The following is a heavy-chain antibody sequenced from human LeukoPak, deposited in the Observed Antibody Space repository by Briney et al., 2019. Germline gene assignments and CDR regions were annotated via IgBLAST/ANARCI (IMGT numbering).Heavy chain of an antibody. J-gene: IGHJ4*02. CDR2: ISSSSSYI. CDR1: GFTFNSYS. V-gene: IGHV3-21*01. CDR3: ARVGSYNGAYYDFWSGYYPQPFDY. Sequence: GGSLRLSCAASGFTFNSYSMNWVRQAPGKGLEWVSSISSSSSYIYYADSVKGRFTISRDNAKNSLYLQMNSLRAEDTAVYYCARVGSYNGAYYDFWSGYYPQPFDYWGQGTLVTVSS. D-gene: IGHD3-3*01.